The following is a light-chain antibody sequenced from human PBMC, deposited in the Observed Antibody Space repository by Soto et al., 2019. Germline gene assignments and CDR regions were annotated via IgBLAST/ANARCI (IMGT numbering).Light chain of an antibody. CDR1: SSDVGRYDY. CDR3: NSYTTTYSYV. Sequence: QSVLTQPASVSGSPGQSITISCTGTSSDVGRYDYVSWYQQHPDRAPKLLIYGVTNRPSGVSNRFSGSKSGNTASLTISGLQAEDEADYYCNSYTTTYSYVFGTGTKVTVL. J-gene: IGLJ1*01. CDR2: GVT. V-gene: IGLV2-14*01.